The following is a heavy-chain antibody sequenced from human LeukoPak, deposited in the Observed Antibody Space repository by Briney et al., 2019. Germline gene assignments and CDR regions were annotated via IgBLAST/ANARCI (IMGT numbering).Heavy chain of an antibody. Sequence: GGSLRLSCAASGFTFSSYSMNWVRQAPGKGLEWVSSISSSSSYIYYADSVKGRFTISRDNAKNSLYLQMNSLRAEDTAVYYCARELLWFGENWFDPWGQGTLVTVSS. J-gene: IGHJ5*02. CDR2: ISSSSSYI. V-gene: IGHV3-21*01. CDR1: GFTFSSYS. D-gene: IGHD3-10*01. CDR3: ARELLWFGENWFDP.